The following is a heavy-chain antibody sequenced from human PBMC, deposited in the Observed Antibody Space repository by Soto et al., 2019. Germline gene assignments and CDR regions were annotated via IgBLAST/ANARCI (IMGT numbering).Heavy chain of an antibody. CDR1: GFRFSNYG. CDR3: AKDLDGSGSYYPFDY. J-gene: IGHJ4*02. D-gene: IGHD1-26*01. V-gene: IGHV3-23*01. CDR2: ISGSGGAT. Sequence: GGSLRLSCAASGFRFSNYGMGWVRQAPGKGLEWVSGISGSGGATYYADSVKGRFTIFRDNSKNTLYLQMNSLRAEDTAVYYCAKDLDGSGSYYPFDYWGQGTLVTVSS.